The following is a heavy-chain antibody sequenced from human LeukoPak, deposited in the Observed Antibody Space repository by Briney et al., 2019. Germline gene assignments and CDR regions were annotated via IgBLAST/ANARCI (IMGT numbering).Heavy chain of an antibody. CDR3: ARRAVAGYYFDY. Sequence: ASVKVSCKASGYTFTGYYMHWVRQAPGQGLEWMGRINPNSGGTNYAQKFQGRVTMTRGTSISTAYMELSRLRSDDTAVYYCARRAVAGYYFDYWGQGTLVTVSS. V-gene: IGHV1-2*06. J-gene: IGHJ4*02. CDR2: INPNSGGT. CDR1: GYTFTGYY. D-gene: IGHD6-19*01.